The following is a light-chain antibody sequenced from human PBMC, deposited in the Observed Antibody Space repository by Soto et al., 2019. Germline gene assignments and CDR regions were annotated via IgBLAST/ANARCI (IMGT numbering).Light chain of an antibody. CDR2: GAS. Sequence: EIVMTQSPATLSVSPGERATLSCRASQSVSSNLAWYQQKPGQAPRLLIYGASTRATGIHTRFSGSRSGTEFTLTISSLQSEDFAVDYCQQYNNWPTFGPGTKVDIK. V-gene: IGKV3-15*01. CDR3: QQYNNWPT. CDR1: QSVSSN. J-gene: IGKJ3*01.